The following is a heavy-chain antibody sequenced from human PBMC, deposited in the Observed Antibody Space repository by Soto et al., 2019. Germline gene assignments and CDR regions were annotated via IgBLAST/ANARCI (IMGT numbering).Heavy chain of an antibody. D-gene: IGHD3-22*01. CDR3: ARTYYYDSSGYYGPGDAFDI. CDR2: MNPNSGNT. V-gene: IGHV1-8*01. Sequence: QVQLVQSGAEVKKPGASVKVSCKASGYTFTSYDINWVRQATGQGLEWMGWMNPNSGNTGYAQKFQGRVTMTRNTSMSPAYMELSSLRCEDTAVYYGARTYYYDSSGYYGPGDAFDIWGQGTMVTGSS. J-gene: IGHJ3*02. CDR1: GYTFTSYD.